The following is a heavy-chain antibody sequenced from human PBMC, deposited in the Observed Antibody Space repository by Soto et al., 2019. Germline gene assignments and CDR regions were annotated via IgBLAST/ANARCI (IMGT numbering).Heavy chain of an antibody. CDR2: IIPILDIA. V-gene: IGHV1-69*02. D-gene: IGHD2-2*01. CDR1: GGTFSSYT. J-gene: IGHJ5*02. CDR3: ARGTGYCSSTSCYFLDP. Sequence: SVKVSCKASGGTFSSYTISWVRQAPGQGLEWMGRIIPILDIANYAQKFQGRVTITADKSTSTAYMELSSLRSEDTAVYYCARGTGYCSSTSCYFLDPWGQGTLVTVSS.